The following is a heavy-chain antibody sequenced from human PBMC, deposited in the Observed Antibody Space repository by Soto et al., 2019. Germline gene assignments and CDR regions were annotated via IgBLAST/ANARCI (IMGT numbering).Heavy chain of an antibody. CDR2: INHSGST. CDR1: GGSFSGYY. Sequence: PSETLSLTCAVYGGSFSGYYWSWIRQPPGKGLEWIGEINHSGSTNYNPSLKSRVTISVDTSKNQFSLKLSSVTAADTAVYYCARGYYYDSSGYSNPQDVWGQGTTVTVSS. CDR3: ARGYYYDSSGYSNPQDV. D-gene: IGHD3-22*01. V-gene: IGHV4-34*01. J-gene: IGHJ6*02.